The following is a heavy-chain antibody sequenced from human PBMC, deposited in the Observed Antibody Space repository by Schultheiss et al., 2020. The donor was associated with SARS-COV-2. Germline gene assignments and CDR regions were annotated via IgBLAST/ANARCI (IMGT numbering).Heavy chain of an antibody. Sequence: ASVKVSCKASGYTFTSYGISWVRQAPGQGLEWMGWINPNSGGTNYAQKFQGRVTMTRDTSISTAYMELSRLRSDDTAVYYCARELLVTTDYYYGMDVWGQGTTVTVSS. CDR1: GYTFTSYG. CDR3: ARELLVTTDYYYGMDV. J-gene: IGHJ6*02. CDR2: INPNSGGT. D-gene: IGHD4-11*01. V-gene: IGHV1-2*02.